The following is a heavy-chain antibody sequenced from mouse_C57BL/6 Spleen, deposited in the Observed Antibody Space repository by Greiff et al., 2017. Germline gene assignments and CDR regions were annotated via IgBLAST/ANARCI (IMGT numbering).Heavy chain of an antibody. CDR2: IYPGDGDT. V-gene: IGHV1-82*01. J-gene: IGHJ3*01. CDR3: ARRDYYGSSSFAY. D-gene: IGHD1-1*01. CDR1: GYAFSSSW. Sequence: QVQLQQSGPELVKPGASVTISCTASGYAFSSSWLNWVKQRPGKGLEWIGRIYPGDGDTNYNGKFKGKATLTADKSSSTAYMQLSSLTSEDSAVYFCARRDYYGSSSFAYWGQGTLVTVSA.